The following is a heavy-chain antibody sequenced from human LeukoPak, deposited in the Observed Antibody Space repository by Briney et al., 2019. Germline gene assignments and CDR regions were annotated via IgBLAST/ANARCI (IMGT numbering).Heavy chain of an antibody. CDR2: IKSKTDGGTT. Sequence: GGSLRLSCAASGFTFSNAWMSWVRQAPGKGLEWVGRIKSKTDGGTTGYAAPVKGRFTISRDDSKNTLYLQMNSLKTEDTAVYYCTADPQYCSGGSCYPGSVRSHYYGMDVWGKGTTVTVSS. J-gene: IGHJ6*04. V-gene: IGHV3-15*01. CDR3: TADPQYCSGGSCYPGSVRSHYYGMDV. D-gene: IGHD2-15*01. CDR1: GFTFSNAW.